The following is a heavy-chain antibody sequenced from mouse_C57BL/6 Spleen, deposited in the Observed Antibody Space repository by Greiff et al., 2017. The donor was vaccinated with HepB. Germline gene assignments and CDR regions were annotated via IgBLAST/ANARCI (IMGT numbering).Heavy chain of an antibody. CDR3: ARQRGYDYDGVDY. V-gene: IGHV5-12*01. D-gene: IGHD2-4*01. J-gene: IGHJ2*01. Sequence: EVKLMESGGGLVQPGGSLKLSCAASGFTFSDYYMYWVRQTPEKRLEWVAYISNGGGSTYYPDTVKGRFTISRDNAKNTLYLQMSRLKSEDTAMYYCARQRGYDYDGVDYWGQGTTLTVSS. CDR1: GFTFSDYY. CDR2: ISNGGGST.